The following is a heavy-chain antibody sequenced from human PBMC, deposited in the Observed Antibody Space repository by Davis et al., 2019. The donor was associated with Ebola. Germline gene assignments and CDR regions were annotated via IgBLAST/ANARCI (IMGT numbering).Heavy chain of an antibody. V-gene: IGHV3-15*01. Sequence: GESLKISCAASGFTFSNAWMSWVRQAPGKGLEWVGRIKSKTDGGTTDYAAPVKGRFTISRDDSKNTLYLQMNSLKTEDTAVYYCTTGHCSSTSCYNNWGQGTLVTVSS. CDR2: IKSKTDGGTT. J-gene: IGHJ4*02. CDR1: GFTFSNAW. D-gene: IGHD2-2*02. CDR3: TTGHCSSTSCYNN.